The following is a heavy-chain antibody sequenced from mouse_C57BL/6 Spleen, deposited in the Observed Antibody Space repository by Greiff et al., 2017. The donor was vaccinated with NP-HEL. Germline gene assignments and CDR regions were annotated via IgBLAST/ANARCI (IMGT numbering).Heavy chain of an antibody. CDR2: INPGSGGT. D-gene: IGHD1-1*01. CDR1: GYAFTNYL. V-gene: IGHV1-54*01. Sequence: VQLQQSGAELVRPGTSVKVSCKASGYAFTNYLIEWVKQRPGQGLEWIGVINPGSGGTNYNEKFKGKATMTADKSSSTAYMQLSSLTSEDSAVYFCARPLYYYGSSYYAMDDWGQGTSVTVSS. J-gene: IGHJ4*01. CDR3: ARPLYYYGSSYYAMDD.